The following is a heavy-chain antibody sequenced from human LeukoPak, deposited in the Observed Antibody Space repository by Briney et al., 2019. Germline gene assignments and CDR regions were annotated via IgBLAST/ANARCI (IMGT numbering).Heavy chain of an antibody. CDR1: GYTFTDYY. CDR3: ARDLEL. V-gene: IGHV1-2*02. Sequence: ASVKVSCTASGYTFTDYYIHWVRQAPGQGLEWVGWINPNSGGTNYAQNFQGRVTMTRDTSISTAYMELSRLRSDDTAVYYCARDLELWGQGTLVAVSS. CDR2: INPNSGGT. J-gene: IGHJ5*02.